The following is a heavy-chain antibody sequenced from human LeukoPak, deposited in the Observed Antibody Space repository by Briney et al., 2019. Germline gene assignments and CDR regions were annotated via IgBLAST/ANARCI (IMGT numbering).Heavy chain of an antibody. V-gene: IGHV3-9*03. Sequence: PGGSLRLSCAASGFTFDDYAMHWVRQAPGKGLEWVSGISWNSGSICYADSVKGRFTISRGNGKNSLYLQMNSLRAEDMALYYCAKDRSSWYDAFDIWGQGTMVTVSS. CDR2: ISWNSGSI. D-gene: IGHD6-13*01. J-gene: IGHJ3*02. CDR1: GFTFDDYA. CDR3: AKDRSSWYDAFDI.